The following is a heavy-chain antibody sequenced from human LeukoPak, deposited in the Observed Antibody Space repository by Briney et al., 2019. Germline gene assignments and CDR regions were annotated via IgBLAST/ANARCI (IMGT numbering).Heavy chain of an antibody. J-gene: IGHJ4*02. CDR1: GFSLKTSGMG. CDR3: AHIRIQYYYDKTGYYFDH. V-gene: IGHV2-5*01. CDR2: IYWNDEK. Sequence: SGPPLVKPTQTLTLTCTFYGFSLKTSGMGVGWIRQPPGKALEWLALIYWNDEKHYSPSLKSSFTITKDTSENQVVLTMTNMDPVDTATYYCAHIRIQYYYDKTGYYFDHWGQGTPVTVSS. D-gene: IGHD3-22*01.